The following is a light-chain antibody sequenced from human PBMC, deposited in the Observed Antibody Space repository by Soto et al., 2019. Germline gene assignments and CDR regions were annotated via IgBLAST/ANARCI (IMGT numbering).Light chain of an antibody. CDR2: DAS. CDR1: QSVISY. Sequence: EIVLTQSPATLSLSPGERATLSFSASQSVISYLALYQQKPGQAPRLLIYDASNSATGFPAIFSCSVSGTDFSLTISSLEPEDFAVYYCRQRCNCPPWTFGQGTKVDIK. CDR3: RQRCNCPPWT. J-gene: IGKJ1*01. V-gene: IGKV3-11*01.